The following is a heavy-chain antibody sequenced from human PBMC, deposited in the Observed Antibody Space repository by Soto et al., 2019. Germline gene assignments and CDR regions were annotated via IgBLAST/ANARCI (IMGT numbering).Heavy chain of an antibody. CDR3: ERHQGPAAGTYGMDV. D-gene: IGHD6-13*01. V-gene: IGHV3-21*01. CDR1: GFPFSSYS. Sequence: GGSLRLSCAASGFPFSSYSMNWVRQAPGKGLEWVASISSSSSYIYYADSVKGRFTISRDKAKNSLFLQMSSLRAEDTALYYCERHQGPAAGTYGMDVWGRGTTVTVSS. CDR2: ISSSSSYI. J-gene: IGHJ6*02.